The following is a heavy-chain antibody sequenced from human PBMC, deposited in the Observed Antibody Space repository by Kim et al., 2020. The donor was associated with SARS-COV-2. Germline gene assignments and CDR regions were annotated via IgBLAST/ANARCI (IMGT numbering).Heavy chain of an antibody. CDR2: ISAYNGNT. CDR3: ARDLLELYSSSWYGRGWGGMDV. D-gene: IGHD6-13*01. V-gene: IGHV1-18*04. J-gene: IGHJ6*02. CDR1: GYTFTSYG. Sequence: ASVKVSCKASGYTFTSYGISWVRQAPGQGLEWMGWISAYNGNTNYAQKLQGRVTMTTDTSTSTAYMELRSLRSDDTAVYYCARDLLELYSSSWYGRGWGGMDVWGQGTTVTVSS.